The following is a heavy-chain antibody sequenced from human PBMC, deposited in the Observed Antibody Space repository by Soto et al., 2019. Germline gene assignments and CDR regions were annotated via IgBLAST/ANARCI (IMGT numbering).Heavy chain of an antibody. J-gene: IGHJ4*02. Sequence: QLQLQESGPRLVKPSETLSLTCAVSGGSISSSSYYWGWIRQPPGKGLEWIGSIYYSGSTYYNPSLKSRVTISVDTSKNQFSLKLSSVISADTAVYYCARLVLESQGLGADYWGQGTLVTVSS. CDR2: IYYSGST. D-gene: IGHD3-16*01. V-gene: IGHV4-39*01. CDR3: ARLVLESQGLGADY. CDR1: GGSISSSSYY.